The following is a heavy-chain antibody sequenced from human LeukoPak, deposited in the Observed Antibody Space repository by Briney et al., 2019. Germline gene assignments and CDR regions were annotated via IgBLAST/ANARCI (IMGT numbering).Heavy chain of an antibody. J-gene: IGHJ3*02. D-gene: IGHD1-26*01. CDR3: AKTEVGATHGLDAFDI. V-gene: IGHV3-23*01. Sequence: GGSLRLSCAASGFTFSSYAMSWVRQAPGKGLEWVSAISGSGGSTYYADSVKGRFTISRDNSKNTLYLQMNSLRAEDTAVYYCAKTEVGATHGLDAFDIWGQGTMVTVSS. CDR2: ISGSGGST. CDR1: GFTFSSYA.